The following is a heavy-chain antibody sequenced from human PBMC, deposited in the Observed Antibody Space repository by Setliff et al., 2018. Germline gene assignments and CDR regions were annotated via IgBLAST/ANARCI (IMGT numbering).Heavy chain of an antibody. J-gene: IGHJ4*02. D-gene: IGHD4-4*01. CDR1: GYIFTSYY. Sequence: KVSCKASGYIFTSYYIHWVRQAPGQGLEWMGLFNPSGGSTKYAEKFQGRVTLTRDTSASTVYMELSSLRSEDTAIYHCARGDYSNPCDYWGQGTLVTVSS. V-gene: IGHV1-46*01. CDR2: FNPSGGST. CDR3: ARGDYSNPCDY.